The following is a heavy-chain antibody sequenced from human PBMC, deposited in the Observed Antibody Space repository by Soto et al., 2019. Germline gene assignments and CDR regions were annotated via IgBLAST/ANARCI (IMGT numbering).Heavy chain of an antibody. CDR3: ARGTIVARQHLDY. Sequence: QVQLVESGGGVVQPGKSLRLSCAASGFTFSSYAMHWARQAPGKGLEWVTVISIRGGDEYYAESVRGRFTISRDDSKNTLCLQIARTRVEDTAVYYCARGTIVARQHLDYWGQGTLVTVSS. J-gene: IGHJ4*02. CDR2: ISIRGGDE. D-gene: IGHD6-6*01. V-gene: IGHV3-30*03. CDR1: GFTFSSYA.